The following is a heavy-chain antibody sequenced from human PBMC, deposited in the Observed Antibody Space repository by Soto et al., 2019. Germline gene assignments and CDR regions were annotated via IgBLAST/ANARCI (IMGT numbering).Heavy chain of an antibody. CDR3: AKDIWALGNQMAFDP. J-gene: IGHJ5*02. V-gene: IGHV3-9*01. CDR1: GFTFDDYA. Sequence: PGGSLRLSCAASGFTFDDYAMHWVRQAPGKGLEWVSGISWNSGSIGYADSVKGRFTISRDNAKNSLYLQMNSLRAEDTALYYCAKDIWALGNQMAFDPWGQGTLVTVSS. CDR2: ISWNSGSI. D-gene: IGHD3-16*01.